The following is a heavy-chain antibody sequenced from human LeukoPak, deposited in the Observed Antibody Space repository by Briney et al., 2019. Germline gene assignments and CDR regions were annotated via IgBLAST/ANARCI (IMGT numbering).Heavy chain of an antibody. CDR1: GFTFSSYG. V-gene: IGHV3-30*03. Sequence: GGSLRLSCAASGFTFSSYGIHWVRLAPGKGLEWVAVISDDGTRKYYADSVQGRFTISRDNSKNTLYLQMNSLRAEDMAVYYCAREFSGYAFDIWGQGTMVTVSS. CDR3: AREFSGYAFDI. CDR2: ISDDGTRK. D-gene: IGHD5-12*01. J-gene: IGHJ3*02.